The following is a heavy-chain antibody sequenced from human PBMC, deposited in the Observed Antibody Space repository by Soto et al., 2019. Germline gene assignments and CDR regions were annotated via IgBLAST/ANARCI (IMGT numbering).Heavy chain of an antibody. CDR2: IDPSDSYT. CDR3: AIYYYDSSGYYGIWFDP. V-gene: IGHV5-10-1*01. CDR1: GYIFTSYW. J-gene: IGHJ5*02. D-gene: IGHD3-22*01. Sequence: GESLKISCNGSGYIFTSYWITWVRQMPGKGLEWMGKIDPSDSYTNYSPSFQGHVTISADKSFSTAYLQWSSLKASDSAMYYCAIYYYDSSGYYGIWFDPWGQGTLVTVSS.